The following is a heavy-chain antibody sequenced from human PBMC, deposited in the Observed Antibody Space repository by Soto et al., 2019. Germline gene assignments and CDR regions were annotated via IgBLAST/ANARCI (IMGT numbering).Heavy chain of an antibody. J-gene: IGHJ6*02. CDR1: GFTFDDYN. Sequence: GGSLRLSCAASGFTFDDYNMHWVRQAPGKGLEWVSLISGDGGSTFYADSVKGRFTISRDNSKKSLYLQMNRLRTEDTALYYCATGLLYGFYGVGVWGQGTTVTVSS. V-gene: IGHV3-43*01. D-gene: IGHD3-3*01. CDR2: ISGDGGST. CDR3: ATGLLYGFYGVGV.